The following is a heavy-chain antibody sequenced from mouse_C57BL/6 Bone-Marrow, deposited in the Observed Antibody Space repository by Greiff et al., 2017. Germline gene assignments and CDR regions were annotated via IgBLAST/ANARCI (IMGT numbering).Heavy chain of an antibody. J-gene: IGHJ4*01. D-gene: IGHD2-1*01. CDR1: GYTFTSYD. CDR3: ALLYAMDY. Sequence: QVQLKESGPELVKPGASVKLSCKASGYTFTSYDINWVKQRPGQGLEWIGWIYPRDGSTKYNEKFKGKATLTVDTSSSTAYMELHSLTSEDSAVYFCALLYAMDYWGQGTSVTVSS. V-gene: IGHV1-85*01. CDR2: IYPRDGST.